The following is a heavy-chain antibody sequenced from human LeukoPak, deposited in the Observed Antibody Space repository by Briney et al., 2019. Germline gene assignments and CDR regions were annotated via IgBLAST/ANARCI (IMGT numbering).Heavy chain of an antibody. D-gene: IGHD1-26*01. V-gene: IGHV4-59*01. J-gene: IGHJ3*02. Sequence: SETLSLTCTVSGGSISSYYWSWIRQPPGRGLEWIGYIYYSGSTNYNPSLKSRVTISVDTSKNQFSLKLSSVTAADTAVYYCARAEGIVAPHVDAFDIWGQGTMVTVSS. CDR1: GGSISSYY. CDR2: IYYSGST. CDR3: ARAEGIVAPHVDAFDI.